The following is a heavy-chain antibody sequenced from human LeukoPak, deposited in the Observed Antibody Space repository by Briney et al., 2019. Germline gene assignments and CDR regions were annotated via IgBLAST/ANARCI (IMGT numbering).Heavy chain of an antibody. J-gene: IGHJ4*02. D-gene: IGHD3-22*01. CDR3: AREGRYYDSSGYYSD. CDR2: IYTSGST. Sequence: SETLSLTCTVSGGSISSYYWSWIRQPAGKGLEWIGRIYTSGSTNYNPSLKSRVTMSVDTSKNQFSLKLSSVTAADTAVYYCAREGRYYDSSGYYSDWGQGTLVTVSS. V-gene: IGHV4-4*07. CDR1: GGSISSYY.